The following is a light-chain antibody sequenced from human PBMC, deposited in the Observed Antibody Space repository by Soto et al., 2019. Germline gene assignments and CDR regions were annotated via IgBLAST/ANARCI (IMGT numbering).Light chain of an antibody. CDR1: QSVGTN. Sequence: EIVMTQSPATLSVSPGARATLSCRASQSVGTNLAWYQQKPGQAHRLLIYGASSRATGIQDRFSGSGSGTDFTLTIKRLEPEDFAVYYCKQYGSSLYTFGQGTKVDI. CDR2: GAS. V-gene: IGKV3-20*01. J-gene: IGKJ2*01. CDR3: KQYGSSLYT.